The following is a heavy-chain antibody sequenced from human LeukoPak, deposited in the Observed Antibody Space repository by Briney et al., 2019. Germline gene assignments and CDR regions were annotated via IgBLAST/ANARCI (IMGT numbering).Heavy chain of an antibody. Sequence: SETLSLTCTVSGYSISSAYYWGWIRQPPGKGLEWIGSIYHSGSAYFNPSLKSRVTISLDTSKNHFSLKLSSVSAADTALYYCARVAMHFRGGISFYFMDVWGKGTTVTISS. CDR2: IYHSGSA. D-gene: IGHD3-10*01. J-gene: IGHJ6*03. CDR3: ARVAMHFRGGISFYFMDV. CDR1: GYSISSAYY. V-gene: IGHV4-38-2*02.